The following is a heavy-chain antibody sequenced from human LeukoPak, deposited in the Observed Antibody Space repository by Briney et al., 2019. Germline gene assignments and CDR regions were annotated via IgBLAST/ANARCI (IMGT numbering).Heavy chain of an antibody. V-gene: IGHV3-23*01. CDR2: ISGSGGST. D-gene: IGHD2-15*01. CDR3: AKDGAYCNGGSCPHY. Sequence: GVSLRLSCAASGFTFNNYAMSWVRQAPGKGLEWVSAISGSGGSTYYADSVKGRFTISRDNSKNTLYLQMNSLRAEDTAVYYCAKDGAYCNGGSCPHYWGQGTLVTVSS. CDR1: GFTFNNYA. J-gene: IGHJ4*02.